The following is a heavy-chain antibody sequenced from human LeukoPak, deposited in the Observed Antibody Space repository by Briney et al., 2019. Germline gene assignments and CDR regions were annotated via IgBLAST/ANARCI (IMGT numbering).Heavy chain of an antibody. CDR1: GFTFSSYA. V-gene: IGHV3-30-3*01. J-gene: IGHJ4*02. CDR3: ATDPDSSGYYYPIFDY. Sequence: PGGSLRLSCAASGFTFSSYAMHWVRQAPGMGLVWVAIISYDGSNKYYADSVKGRFTISRDNSKNTLYLQINSLRAEDTAVYYCATDPDSSGYYYPIFDYWGQGTLVTVSS. D-gene: IGHD3-22*01. CDR2: ISYDGSNK.